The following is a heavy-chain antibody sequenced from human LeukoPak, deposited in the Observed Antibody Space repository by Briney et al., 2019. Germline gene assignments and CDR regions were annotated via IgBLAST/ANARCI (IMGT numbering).Heavy chain of an antibody. D-gene: IGHD6-13*01. Sequence: GGSLRLSCAASGFTFSSYSMNWVRQAPGKGLEWVSSISSSSSYIYYADSVKGRFTISRDNAKNSLYLQMNSPRAEDTAVYYCARAGGQQLVFGGLYYYYYGMDVWGQGTTVTVSS. CDR1: GFTFSSYS. CDR3: ARAGGQQLVFGGLYYYYYGMDV. CDR2: ISSSSSYI. J-gene: IGHJ6*02. V-gene: IGHV3-21*01.